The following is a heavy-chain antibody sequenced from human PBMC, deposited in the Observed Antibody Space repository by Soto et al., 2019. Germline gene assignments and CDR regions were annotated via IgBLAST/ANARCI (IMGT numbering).Heavy chain of an antibody. J-gene: IGHJ6*02. D-gene: IGHD1-20*01. CDR1: GYTFTSYD. V-gene: IGHV1-8*01. CDR2: MNPNSGNT. CDR3: ARGYNWNRNSYGMDV. Sequence: GAAVKVSCKASGYTFTSYDIHWARQATGQGLAWMGWMNPNSGNTGYAQKFQGRVTMTRNTSISTAYMELSSLRSEDTAVYYCARGYNWNRNSYGMDVWGQGSTVTVSS.